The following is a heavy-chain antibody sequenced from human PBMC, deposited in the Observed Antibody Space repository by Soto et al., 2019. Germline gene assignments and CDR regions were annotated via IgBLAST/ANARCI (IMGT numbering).Heavy chain of an antibody. CDR3: AIARVADSSLDH. J-gene: IGHJ4*01. CDR1: GFIFSNNA. V-gene: IGHV3-30*01. Sequence: WVSLRLSCVGSGFIFSNNAMHWVRQAPGKGLEWVGFISYDSSAIFYADSVKGRFTISRDNPKNTLFLHMNSPRADDTAVYYCAIARVADSSLDHWGRGVLVTVSS. D-gene: IGHD3-3*01. CDR2: ISYDSSAI.